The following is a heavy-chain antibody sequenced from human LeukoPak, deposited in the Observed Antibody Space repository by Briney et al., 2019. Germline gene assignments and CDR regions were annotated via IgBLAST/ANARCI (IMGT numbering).Heavy chain of an antibody. V-gene: IGHV3-33*01. CDR1: GFTFSSYG. Sequence: PGGSLRLSCAASGFTFSSYGMHWVRQAPGKGLEWVAVIWYDGSNKYYADSVKGRFTISRDNSKNTLYLQMNSLRAEDRAVYYCARDGGPPYYYYGMDVWGQGTTVTVSS. D-gene: IGHD3-16*01. J-gene: IGHJ6*02. CDR2: IWYDGSNK. CDR3: ARDGGPPYYYYGMDV.